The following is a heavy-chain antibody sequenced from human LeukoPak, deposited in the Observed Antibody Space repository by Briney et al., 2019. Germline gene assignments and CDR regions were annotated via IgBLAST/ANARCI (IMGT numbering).Heavy chain of an antibody. Sequence: PSETLSLTCSVSGDSISTSSYYWGWIRQPPGKGLEWIGSIYYSGSTYYNPSLKSRVPISVDTSKNQFPLNLSSVTAADRAVYYCARSYCSSTSCYVDYYYYYMDVWGKGTTVTVSS. CDR3: ARSYCSSTSCYVDYYYYYMDV. CDR2: IYYSGST. CDR1: GDSISTSSYY. D-gene: IGHD2-2*01. J-gene: IGHJ6*03. V-gene: IGHV4-39*06.